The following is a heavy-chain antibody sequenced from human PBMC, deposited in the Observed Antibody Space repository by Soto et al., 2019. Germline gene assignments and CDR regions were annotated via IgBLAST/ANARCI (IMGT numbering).Heavy chain of an antibody. J-gene: IGHJ4*02. CDR3: ARGHYTSPPGYFDY. Sequence: GGSLRLSCATSGFTVRSNYMSWVRQAPGKGLEWVSLIDSDGDTYYADSVKGRFTNSRDNSKNTLYLQMNSLRAEDTAVYYCARGHYTSPPGYFDYWGQGTLVTVSS. CDR1: GFTVRSNY. CDR2: IDSDGDT. D-gene: IGHD2-2*02. V-gene: IGHV3-66*01.